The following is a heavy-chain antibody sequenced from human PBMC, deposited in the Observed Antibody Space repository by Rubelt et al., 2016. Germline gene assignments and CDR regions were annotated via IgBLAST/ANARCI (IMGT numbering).Heavy chain of an antibody. V-gene: IGHV3-15*07. CDR3: TTRYSYGRTFDY. Sequence: SGGGLVQPGGSLRLSCAASGFTFSNAWMNWVRQAPGKGLEWVGRIKSKTDGGTTDYAAPVKGRFTISRDDAKNTLYLQMNSLKTEDTAVYYCTTRYSYGRTFDYWGQGTLVTVSS. D-gene: IGHD5-18*01. CDR1: GFTFSNAW. J-gene: IGHJ4*02. CDR2: IKSKTDGGTT.